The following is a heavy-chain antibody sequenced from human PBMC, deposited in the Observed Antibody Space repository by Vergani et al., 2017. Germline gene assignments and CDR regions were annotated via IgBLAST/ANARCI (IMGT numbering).Heavy chain of an antibody. CDR1: GYTFTGYY. CDR2: INPNSGGT. Sequence: QVQLVQSGAEVKKPGASVKVSCKASGYTFTGYYMHWVRQAPGQGLEWMGWINPNSGGTNYAQKFQGRFTMARDTSIITAYMELGRLRSDDTSVYYCARDRSAVVVITTPGFDPWGQGTLVTVSS. J-gene: IGHJ5*02. CDR3: ARDRSAVVVITTPGFDP. D-gene: IGHD3-22*01. V-gene: IGHV1-2*02.